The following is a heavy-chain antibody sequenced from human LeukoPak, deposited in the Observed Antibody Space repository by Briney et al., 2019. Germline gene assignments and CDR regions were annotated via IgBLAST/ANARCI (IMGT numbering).Heavy chain of an antibody. CDR1: GFAFSGYS. CDR3: AREGDRFGGPEDI. V-gene: IGHV3-21*01. D-gene: IGHD3-10*01. CDR2: ISSSSSYI. Sequence: PGGSLRLSCAASGFAFSGYSMNWVRQAPGKGLEWVSSISSSSSYIYYADSVKGRFTISRDNAKNSLYLQMNSLRAEDTAVYYCAREGDRFGGPEDIWGQGTMVTVSS. J-gene: IGHJ3*02.